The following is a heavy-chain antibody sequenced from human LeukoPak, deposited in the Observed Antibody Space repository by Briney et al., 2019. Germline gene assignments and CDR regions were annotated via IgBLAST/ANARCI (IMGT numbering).Heavy chain of an antibody. CDR3: ARGDNSWMDV. CDR2: ISAYNGNT. Sequence: ASVKVSCKASCYTFSRYGISWVRPAPGQGLEWMGWISAYNGNTNYAQKLQGRVTMTTDTSTSTAYMELRSLRSDDTAVYYCARGDNSWMDVWGQGTTVTVSS. D-gene: IGHD5-24*01. J-gene: IGHJ6*02. V-gene: IGHV1-18*01. CDR1: CYTFSRYG.